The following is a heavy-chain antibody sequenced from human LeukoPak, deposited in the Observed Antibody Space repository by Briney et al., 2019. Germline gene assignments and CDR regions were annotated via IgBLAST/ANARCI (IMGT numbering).Heavy chain of an antibody. J-gene: IGHJ5*02. V-gene: IGHV4-34*01. Sequence: PSETLSLTCAVYGGSFSGYYWSWIRQPPGKGLEWIGEINHSGSTNYNPSLKSRVTISVDTSKNQFSLKLSSVTAADTAVYYCARGGIVLMVYAPKRDWFDPRGQGTLVTVSS. CDR1: GGSFSGYY. CDR3: ARGGIVLMVYAPKRDWFDP. D-gene: IGHD2-8*01. CDR2: INHSGST.